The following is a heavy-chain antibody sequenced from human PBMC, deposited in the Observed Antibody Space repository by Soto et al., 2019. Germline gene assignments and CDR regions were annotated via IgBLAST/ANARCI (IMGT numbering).Heavy chain of an antibody. V-gene: IGHV3-48*02. D-gene: IGHD5-18*01. Sequence: GGSLRLSCAASGFTFSTFCMSWVRQAPGKGLEWVAYISSSSSTMFYADSVKGRFTISRENARNSLYLQMNSLRDEDTAVYYCARQTWIQLWTTLGGFDFWGQGSLVTVSS. CDR1: GFTFSTFC. CDR2: ISSSSSTM. CDR3: ARQTWIQLWTTLGGFDF. J-gene: IGHJ4*02.